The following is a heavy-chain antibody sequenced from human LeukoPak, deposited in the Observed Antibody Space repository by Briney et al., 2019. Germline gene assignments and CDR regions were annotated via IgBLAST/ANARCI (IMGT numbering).Heavy chain of an antibody. CDR1: GYTLTELS. V-gene: IGHV1-18*01. CDR2: ISAYNGNT. Sequence: GASVKVSCKVSGYTLTELSVHWVRQAPGQGLEWMGWISAYNGNTNYAQKLQGRVTMTTDTSTSTAYMELRSLRSDDTAVYYCARSPGEFDYWGQGILVTVSS. J-gene: IGHJ4*02. CDR3: ARSPGEFDY. D-gene: IGHD3-16*01.